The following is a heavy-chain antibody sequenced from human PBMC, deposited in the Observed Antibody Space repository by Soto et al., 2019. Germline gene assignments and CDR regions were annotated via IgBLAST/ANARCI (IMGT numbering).Heavy chain of an antibody. D-gene: IGHD2-15*01. Sequence: KPAETLSLTFTVSGGSITSVGSFWSWIRQHPGKGPELIAFIGYSGATSYNPSLASRVTISADTYKSQFSLNLRSVTAADTAVYYCARGGASSKWFPXWGQATMVTVSX. CDR1: GGSITSVGSF. CDR3: ARGGASSKWFPX. V-gene: IGHV4-31*03. J-gene: IGHJ5*02. CDR2: IGYSGAT.